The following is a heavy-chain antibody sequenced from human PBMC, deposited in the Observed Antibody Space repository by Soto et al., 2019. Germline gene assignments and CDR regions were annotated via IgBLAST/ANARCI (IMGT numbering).Heavy chain of an antibody. J-gene: IGHJ6*02. CDR3: AKVTKRAAAGRYEYYKYGMDV. CDR1: GFAFSTYA. CDR2: ISGSGGSS. V-gene: IGHV3-23*01. Sequence: GGSLRLSCAASGFAFSTYAMTWVRQAPGKGLEWVSVISGSGGSSYYAASVKGRFTISRDNSKNTLFLQTNGLRAEDTAVYYCAKVTKRAAAGRYEYYKYGMDVWGQGTTVTVSS. D-gene: IGHD6-13*01.